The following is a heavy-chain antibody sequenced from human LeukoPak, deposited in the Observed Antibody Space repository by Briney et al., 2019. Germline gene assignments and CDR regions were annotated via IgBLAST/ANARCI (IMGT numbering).Heavy chain of an antibody. Sequence: PGGSLRLSCAGSGFTFSSYGMHWVRQAPGKGLEWVAFIRYDGSNKYYADSVKGRFTISRDNSKNTLYLQMNSLRAEDTAVYYCARVPGNWNYFYYFDYWGQGTLVTVSS. D-gene: IGHD1-7*01. CDR1: GFTFSSYG. CDR2: IRYDGSNK. V-gene: IGHV3-30*02. CDR3: ARVPGNWNYFYYFDY. J-gene: IGHJ4*02.